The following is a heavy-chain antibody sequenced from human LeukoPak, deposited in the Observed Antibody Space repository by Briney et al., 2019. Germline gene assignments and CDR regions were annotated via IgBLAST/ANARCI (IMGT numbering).Heavy chain of an antibody. Sequence: SETLSLTCTVSGGSISSYSWSWIRQPPGKGLEWIGYIYYTGSTNYNPSLKSRVTMSLDTSKNQVSLKLSSVTAADTAVYYCAVTYYDILTGYYVGDYWGQGTLVTVSS. CDR1: GGSISSYS. CDR2: IYYTGST. V-gene: IGHV4-59*01. CDR3: AVTYYDILTGYYVGDY. J-gene: IGHJ4*02. D-gene: IGHD3-9*01.